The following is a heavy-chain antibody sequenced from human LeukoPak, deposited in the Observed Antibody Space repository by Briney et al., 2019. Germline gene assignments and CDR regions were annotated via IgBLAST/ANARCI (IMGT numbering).Heavy chain of an antibody. D-gene: IGHD2-21*01. CDR3: AKSFGRLWPMDV. CDR2: ISYDGSNK. Sequence: WGSLRLSCAASGFTFSSYGMHWVRQAPGKGLEWVAVISYDGSNKYYADSVKGRFTISRDNSKNTLYLQVNSLRAEDTAVYYCAKSFGRLWPMDVWGKGTTVTVS. J-gene: IGHJ6*03. CDR1: GFTFSSYG. V-gene: IGHV3-30*18.